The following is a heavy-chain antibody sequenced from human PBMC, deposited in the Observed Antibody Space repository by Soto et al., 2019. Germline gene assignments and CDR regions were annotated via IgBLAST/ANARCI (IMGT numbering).Heavy chain of an antibody. Sequence: TLSLTCAVYGVSFSGYYWSWIRQPPVKGLEWIGEINHSGSTNYNPSLKSRVTISVDTSKNQFSLKLSSVTVADTAVYYCARGCYDFWSGYYCYYYYYGMDVWGEGTTVTVSS. CDR2: INHSGST. D-gene: IGHD3-3*01. J-gene: IGHJ6*04. V-gene: IGHV4-34*01. CDR3: ARGCYDFWSGYYCYYYYYGMDV. CDR1: GVSFSGYY.